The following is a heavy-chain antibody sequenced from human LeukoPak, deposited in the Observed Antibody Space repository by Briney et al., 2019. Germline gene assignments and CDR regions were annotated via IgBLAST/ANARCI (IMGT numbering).Heavy chain of an antibody. CDR3: ARELDSSGYPDY. V-gene: IGHV3-33*08. CDR1: GFTFSSYS. CDR2: IWYDGSNK. J-gene: IGHJ4*02. D-gene: IGHD3-22*01. Sequence: PGGSLRLSCAASGFTFSSYSMNWVRQAPGKGLEWVAVIWYDGSNKYYADSVKGRFTISRDNSKNTLYLQMNSLRAEDTAVYYCARELDSSGYPDYWGQGTLVTVSS.